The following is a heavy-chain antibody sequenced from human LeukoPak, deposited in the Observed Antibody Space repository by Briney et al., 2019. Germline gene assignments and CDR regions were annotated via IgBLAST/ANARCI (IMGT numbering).Heavy chain of an antibody. CDR3: ARADDHYDSSGYYGLDY. J-gene: IGHJ4*02. V-gene: IGHV3-30-3*01. CDR1: GFTFSSYA. Sequence: GGSLRLSCAASGFTFSSYAMHWVRQAPGKGLEWVAVISYDGSNKYYADSVKGRFTISRDNSKNTLYLQMNSLRAEDTAVYYCARADDHYDSSGYYGLDYWGQGTLVTVSS. D-gene: IGHD3-22*01. CDR2: ISYDGSNK.